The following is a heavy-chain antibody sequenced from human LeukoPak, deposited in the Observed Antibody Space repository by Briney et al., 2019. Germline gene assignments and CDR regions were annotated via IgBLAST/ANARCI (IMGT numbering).Heavy chain of an antibody. J-gene: IGHJ3*02. V-gene: IGHV4-59*01. D-gene: IGHD3-22*01. CDR2: IYYSGST. Sequence: SETLSLTCTVSGGSISSYNWSWIRQPPGKGREWIGYIYYSGSTNYNPSLKSRVTISVDTSKNQFSLKLSSVTAADTAVYYCAREPYYYDSSGYYYHAFDIWGQGTMVTVSS. CDR1: GGSISSYN. CDR3: AREPYYYDSSGYYYHAFDI.